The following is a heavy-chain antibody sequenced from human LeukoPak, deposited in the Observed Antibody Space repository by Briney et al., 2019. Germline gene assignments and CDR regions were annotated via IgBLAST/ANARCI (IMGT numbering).Heavy chain of an antibody. D-gene: IGHD1-26*01. V-gene: IGHV1-18*01. CDR1: GYTFTSYG. CDR3: ASHRGSYPAGDY. Sequence: ASVKVSCKASGYTFTSYGISWVRQAPGQRLEWMGWISAYNGNTNYAQKLQGRVTMTTDTTTSTAHTELRSLRSDDTTVYNSASHRGSYPAGDYWGQGTLVTVSS. J-gene: IGHJ4*02. CDR2: ISAYNGNT.